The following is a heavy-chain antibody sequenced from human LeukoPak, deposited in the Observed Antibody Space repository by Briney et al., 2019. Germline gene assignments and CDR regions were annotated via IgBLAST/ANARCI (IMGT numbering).Heavy chain of an antibody. CDR1: GYTFTSYG. V-gene: IGHV1-18*01. J-gene: IGHJ5*02. Sequence: ASVKVTCKASGYTFTSYGISWVRQAPGQGLEWMGWISAYNGNTNYAQKLQGRVTMTTDTSTSTAYMELRSLRSDDTAVYYCARAPPPVLRFLEWPASNWFDPWGQGTLVTVSS. D-gene: IGHD3-3*01. CDR3: ARAPPPVLRFLEWPASNWFDP. CDR2: ISAYNGNT.